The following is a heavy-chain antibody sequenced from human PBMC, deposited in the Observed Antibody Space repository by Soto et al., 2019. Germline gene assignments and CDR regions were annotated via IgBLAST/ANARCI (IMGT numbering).Heavy chain of an antibody. Sequence: ASVKVSCKASGYTFTGYYMHWVRQAPGQGLEWMGWINPNSGGTNYAQKFQGRVTMTRDTSISTAYMELSRLRSDDTAVYYCARTLGYCSSTSCHHGMDVWGQGTTVTVSS. V-gene: IGHV1-2*02. CDR2: INPNSGGT. CDR3: ARTLGYCSSTSCHHGMDV. CDR1: GYTFTGYY. D-gene: IGHD2-2*01. J-gene: IGHJ6*02.